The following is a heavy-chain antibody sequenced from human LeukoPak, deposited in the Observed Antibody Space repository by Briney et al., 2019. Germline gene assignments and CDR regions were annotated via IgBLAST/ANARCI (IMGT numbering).Heavy chain of an antibody. J-gene: IGHJ4*02. CDR2: INRGGST. Sequence: SETLSLTCTVYGGSFSGYYWSWIRQPPGKGLELIGEINRGGSTEYNPSLKSRVTVSVETSKNQFSLKLSSVTAADTAVYYCARGYGSGSYYGHWGQGTLVTVSS. V-gene: IGHV4-34*01. D-gene: IGHD3-10*01. CDR1: GGSFSGYY. CDR3: ARGYGSGSYYGH.